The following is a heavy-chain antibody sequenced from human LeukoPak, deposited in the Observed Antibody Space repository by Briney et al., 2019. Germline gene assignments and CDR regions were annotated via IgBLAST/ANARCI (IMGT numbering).Heavy chain of an antibody. Sequence: GASVKVSCKASGYTFTSYDINWVRQATGQGLERMGWMNPNSGNTGYAQKFQGRVTMTRNTSISTAYMELSSLRSEDTAVYYCARGAYRTGGSGSYWGQGTLVTVSS. J-gene: IGHJ4*02. CDR2: MNPNSGNT. D-gene: IGHD1-26*01. CDR3: ARGAYRTGGSGSY. V-gene: IGHV1-8*01. CDR1: GYTFTSYD.